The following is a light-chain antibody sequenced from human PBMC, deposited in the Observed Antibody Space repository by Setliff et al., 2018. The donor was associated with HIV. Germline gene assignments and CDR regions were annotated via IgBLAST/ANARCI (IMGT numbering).Light chain of an antibody. CDR1: GSNIGSHS. V-gene: IGLV1-47*02. J-gene: IGLJ2*01. CDR2: NND. Sequence: QKVTISCSGSGSNIGSHSVFWYQQLPGTAPKLVMYNNDQRPSGVPDRFSGSKSGTSASLAISGLRSGDEAAYYCATSDDSLSAVVFGGGTKVTVL. CDR3: ATSDDSLSAVV.